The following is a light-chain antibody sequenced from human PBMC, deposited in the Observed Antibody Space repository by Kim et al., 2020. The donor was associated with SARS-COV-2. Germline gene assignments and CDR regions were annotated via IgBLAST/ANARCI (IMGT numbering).Light chain of an antibody. Sequence: ASVGYRVTITCRARQGISNYLAWYQQKPGKVPKLLIYAASDLQSGVPSRFSGSGSGTDFTLTITSLQPEDVAAYYCQQCKGAPWTFGQGTKVDIK. CDR3: QQCKGAPWT. V-gene: IGKV1-27*01. J-gene: IGKJ1*01. CDR1: QGISNY. CDR2: AAS.